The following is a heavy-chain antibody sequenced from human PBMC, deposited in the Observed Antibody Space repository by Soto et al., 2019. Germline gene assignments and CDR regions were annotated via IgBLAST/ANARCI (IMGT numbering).Heavy chain of an antibody. CDR1: GFTFSSYS. CDR2: ISYDSFYI. CDR3: ARRIDYGEDY. J-gene: IGHJ4*02. D-gene: IGHD3-16*01. Sequence: EVQLVESGGGLVKPGGSLRLSCAASGFTFSSYSMNWVRQAPGKGLEWVSSISYDSFYIYYADSVKDRFTISRDNARNSLYLQMNSLRAEDTAVYYCARRIDYGEDYWGQGTLVTVSS. V-gene: IGHV3-21*01.